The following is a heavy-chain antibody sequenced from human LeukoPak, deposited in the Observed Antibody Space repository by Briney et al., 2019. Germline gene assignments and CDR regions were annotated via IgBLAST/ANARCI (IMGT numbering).Heavy chain of an antibody. CDR1: GYTFTGYY. J-gene: IGHJ5*02. CDR3: ARDSAAAGTWWFDP. D-gene: IGHD6-13*01. Sequence: ASVKVSCKASGYTFTGYYMHWVRQAPGQGLEWMGWINPDSGGTNYAQKFQGGVTMTRDTSISTAYMELSRLRSDDTAVYYCARDSAAAGTWWFDPWGQGTLVTVSS. CDR2: INPDSGGT. V-gene: IGHV1-2*02.